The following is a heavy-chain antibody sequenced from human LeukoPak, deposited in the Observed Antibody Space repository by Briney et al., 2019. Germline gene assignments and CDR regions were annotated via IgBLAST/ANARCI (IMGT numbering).Heavy chain of an antibody. V-gene: IGHV3-21*01. CDR3: ARARTNGVCYWFDP. J-gene: IGHJ5*02. D-gene: IGHD2-8*01. Sequence: GGSLRLSCAASGFTFSSYSMNWVRQAPGKGLEWVSSISSSSSYIYYADSVKGRFTISRDNAKNSLYLQMNSLRAEDTAAYYCARARTNGVCYWFDPWGQGTLVTVSS. CDR1: GFTFSSYS. CDR2: ISSSSSYI.